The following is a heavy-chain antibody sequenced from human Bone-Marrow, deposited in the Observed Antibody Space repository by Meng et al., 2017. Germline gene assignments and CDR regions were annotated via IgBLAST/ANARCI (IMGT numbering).Heavy chain of an antibody. V-gene: IGHV1-2*02. J-gene: IGHJ6*02. CDR3: ARYRSSSGPNSLDYYYYGMDV. Sequence: ASVKVSCKASGYTFTGYYMHWVRQAPGQGREWMGWINPNSGGTNYAQKFQGRVTMTRDTSISTAYMELSRLRADDTAVYYCARYRSSSGPNSLDYYYYGMDVWGQGPTVTVSS. CDR1: GYTFTGYY. D-gene: IGHD6-25*01. CDR2: INPNSGGT.